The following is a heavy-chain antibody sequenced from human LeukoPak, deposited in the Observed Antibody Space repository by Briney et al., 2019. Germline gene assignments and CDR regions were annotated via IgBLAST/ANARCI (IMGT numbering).Heavy chain of an antibody. V-gene: IGHV1-18*01. Sequence: ASVKVSCTASGYTFTSYGISWVRQAPGQGLEWMGWISAYNGNTNYAQKLQGRVTMTTDTSTSTAYMELRSLRSDDTAVYYCARLFSSSWYFRGDYFDYWGQGTLVTVSS. CDR2: ISAYNGNT. CDR3: ARLFSSSWYFRGDYFDY. J-gene: IGHJ4*02. D-gene: IGHD6-13*01. CDR1: GYTFTSYG.